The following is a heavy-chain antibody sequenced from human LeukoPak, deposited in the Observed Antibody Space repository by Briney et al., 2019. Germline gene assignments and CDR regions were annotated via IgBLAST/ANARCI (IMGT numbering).Heavy chain of an antibody. J-gene: IGHJ4*02. Sequence: PGGSLRLSCAASGFTFRNAWMSWVRQAPGKGLEWVGRIKSKTDGGTTDYAAPVKGRFTISRDDSKNSLYLQMNSLKSEDTAVYYCIWGAGGKFDYWGQGTLVTVSS. V-gene: IGHV3-15*01. CDR3: IWGAGGKFDY. D-gene: IGHD2-15*01. CDR2: IKSKTDGGTT. CDR1: GFTFRNAW.